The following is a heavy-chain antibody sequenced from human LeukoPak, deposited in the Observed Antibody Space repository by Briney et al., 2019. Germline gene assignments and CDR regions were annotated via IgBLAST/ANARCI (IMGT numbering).Heavy chain of an antibody. D-gene: IGHD3-10*01. J-gene: IGHJ4*02. V-gene: IGHV3-23*01. CDR2: IFGNGDTT. Sequence: GGSLRLSCAASGFSLSSYAMSWVRQAPGKGLEWVSIIFGNGDTTYYADSVKGRFTVSRDNSKDTLYLQMNDLRPDDTAIYYCAKRNTMVRGGPCFDYWGQGLLVTVSS. CDR1: GFSLSSYA. CDR3: AKRNTMVRGGPCFDY.